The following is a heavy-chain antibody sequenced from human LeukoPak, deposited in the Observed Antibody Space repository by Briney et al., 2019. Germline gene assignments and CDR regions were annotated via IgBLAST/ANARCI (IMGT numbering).Heavy chain of an antibody. Sequence: SETLSLTCTVSGGSISSYYWSWIRQPPGKGLEWIGYIYYSGSTNYNPSLKSRVTISVDTSKNQFSLKLSSVTAADTAVYYCARNRGYGTPLDYGGQGTLVTVSS. V-gene: IGHV4-59*08. CDR3: ARNRGYGTPLDY. J-gene: IGHJ4*02. CDR1: GGSISSYY. D-gene: IGHD5-18*01. CDR2: IYYSGST.